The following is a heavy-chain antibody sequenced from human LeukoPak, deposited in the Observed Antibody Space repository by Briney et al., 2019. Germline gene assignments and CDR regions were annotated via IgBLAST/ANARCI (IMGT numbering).Heavy chain of an antibody. Sequence: PSETLSLTCAVYGGSFSGYYRSWIRQPPGKGLEWIGEINHSGSTNYNPSLKSRVTISVDTSKNQFSLKLSSVTAADTAVYYCARARTMVRGVSTMFDYWGQGTLVTVSS. CDR2: INHSGST. CDR3: ARARTMVRGVSTMFDY. V-gene: IGHV4-34*01. CDR1: GGSFSGYY. J-gene: IGHJ4*02. D-gene: IGHD3-10*01.